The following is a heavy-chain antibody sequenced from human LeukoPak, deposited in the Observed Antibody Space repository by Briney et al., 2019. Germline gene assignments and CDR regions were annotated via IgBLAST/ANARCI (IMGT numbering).Heavy chain of an antibody. CDR1: GGSVSSSSYF. CDR2: INHSGST. V-gene: IGHV4-39*07. Sequence: SETLSLTCIVSGGSVSSSSYFWGWIRQPPGKGLEWIGEINHSGSTNYNPSLKSRVTISVDTSKNQFSLKLSSVTAADTAVYYCARGRFRGVTAMVPAKVYFDYWGQGTLVTVSS. CDR3: ARGRFRGVTAMVPAKVYFDY. D-gene: IGHD5-18*01. J-gene: IGHJ4*02.